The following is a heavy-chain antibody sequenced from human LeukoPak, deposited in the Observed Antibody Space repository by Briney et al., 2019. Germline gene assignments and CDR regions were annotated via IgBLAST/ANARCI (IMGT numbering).Heavy chain of an antibody. D-gene: IGHD6-13*01. CDR1: GGSISYYY. CDR2: IYTSGST. Sequence: PSETLSLTCTVSGGSISYYYWSWIRQPPGKGLEWIGYIYTSGSTNYNPSLKSRVTMSVDTSKNQFSLKLSSVTAADTAVYYCARGYSSSWYSHDAFDIWGQGTMVTVSS. J-gene: IGHJ3*02. V-gene: IGHV4-4*08. CDR3: ARGYSSSWYSHDAFDI.